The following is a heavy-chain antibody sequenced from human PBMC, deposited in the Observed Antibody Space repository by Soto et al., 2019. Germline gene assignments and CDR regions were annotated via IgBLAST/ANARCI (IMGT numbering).Heavy chain of an antibody. CDR1: GSTFTRYG. J-gene: IGHJ4*02. CDR3: ARGRYSYGFHY. V-gene: IGHV1-18*01. D-gene: IGHD5-18*01. CDR2: ISAYNGNT. Sequence: GSVKVSCQASGSTFTRYGIRWLRQAPGQGLEWMGWISAYNGNTNYAQKLQGRVTMTTDTSTSTAYMELRSLRSDDTAVYYCARGRYSYGFHYWGQGNLVTVSS.